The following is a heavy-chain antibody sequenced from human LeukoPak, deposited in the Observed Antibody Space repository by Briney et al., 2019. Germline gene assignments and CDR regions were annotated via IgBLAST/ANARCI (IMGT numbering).Heavy chain of an antibody. CDR3: ARVAAYYDSSGYYDY. D-gene: IGHD3-22*01. CDR1: GYTFTSYG. Sequence: ASVKVSCKASGYTFTSYGISWVRQAPGQGLEWMGWISAYNGNTHYAQKLQGRVTMTTDTSTSTAYMELRSLRSDDTAVYYCARVAAYYDSSGYYDYWGQGTLVTVSS. CDR2: ISAYNGNT. J-gene: IGHJ4*02. V-gene: IGHV1-18*01.